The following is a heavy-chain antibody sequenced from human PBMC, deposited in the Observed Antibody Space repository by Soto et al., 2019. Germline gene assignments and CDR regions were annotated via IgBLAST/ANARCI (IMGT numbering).Heavy chain of an antibody. V-gene: IGHV3-74*01. J-gene: IGHJ3*02. Sequence: GGSLRLSCAASGFTFSSYWMHWVRQAPGKGLVWVSRINSDGSSTSYADSVKGRFTISRDNAKNTLYLQMNSLRAEETAVYYCAIGEVKWELQAFDIWGQGTMVTVSS. CDR2: INSDGSST. CDR3: AIGEVKWELQAFDI. D-gene: IGHD1-26*01. CDR1: GFTFSSYW.